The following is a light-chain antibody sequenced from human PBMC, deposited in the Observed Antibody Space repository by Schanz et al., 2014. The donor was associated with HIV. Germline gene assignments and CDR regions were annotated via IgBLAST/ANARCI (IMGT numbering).Light chain of an antibody. J-gene: IGLJ3*02. V-gene: IGLV1-44*01. CDR3: AGWDDSLNVWV. CDR1: SSNIGSNT. Sequence: QSVLTQPPSASGTPGQRVTISCSGSSSNIGSNTVNWYQHLPGSAPKLLIYNSYHRPSGVPDRFSGSESGTSASLAISGLQSEDEADYYCAGWDDSLNVWVFGGGTKLTVL. CDR2: NSY.